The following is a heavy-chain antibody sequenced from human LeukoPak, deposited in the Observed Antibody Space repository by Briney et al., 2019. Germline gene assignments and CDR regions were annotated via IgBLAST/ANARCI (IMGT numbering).Heavy chain of an antibody. Sequence: SQTLSLTCALSGDIVSSNSAAWDWIRQSPSRGLEWLVRTYYRSKLYNDYAVSVKSRISINPDTSKNQFSLQLNSVTPEDTAVYYCARDYSSSGSYYDYYYGMDVWGQGTTVTVSS. J-gene: IGHJ6*02. D-gene: IGHD1-26*01. CDR3: ARDYSSSGSYYDYYYGMDV. CDR2: TYYRSKLYN. V-gene: IGHV6-1*01. CDR1: GDIVSSNSAA.